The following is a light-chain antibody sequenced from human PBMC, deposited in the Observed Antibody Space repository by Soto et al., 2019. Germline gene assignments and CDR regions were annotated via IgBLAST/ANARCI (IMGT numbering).Light chain of an antibody. V-gene: IGKV1-16*01. Sequence: DIQMTQSPSSLSASVGDRVTITCRASQGISSYLAWYQQKPGKVPKVLIYAASTLQSGVPSRFSGSGSGTDFTLTISSLQPEDFATYYCQQYNSYSRTFGQGTKVDIK. CDR3: QQYNSYSRT. CDR1: QGISSY. J-gene: IGKJ1*01. CDR2: AAS.